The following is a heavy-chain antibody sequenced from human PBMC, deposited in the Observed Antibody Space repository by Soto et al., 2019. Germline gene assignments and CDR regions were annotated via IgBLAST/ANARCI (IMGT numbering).Heavy chain of an antibody. Sequence: ASVKVSCKASGFTFTSSAVQWVRQARGQRLEWIGWIVVGSGNTNYAQKFQERVTITRDMSTSTAYMELSSLRSEDTAVYYCAAVGIAARPRDYWGQGTLVTGSS. CDR3: AAVGIAARPRDY. CDR2: IVVGSGNT. V-gene: IGHV1-58*01. J-gene: IGHJ4*02. CDR1: GFTFTSSA. D-gene: IGHD6-6*01.